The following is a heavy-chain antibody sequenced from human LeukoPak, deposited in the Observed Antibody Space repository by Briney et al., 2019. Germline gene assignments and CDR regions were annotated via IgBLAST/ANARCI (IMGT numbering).Heavy chain of an antibody. CDR3: TREQDREAAATVIGDS. V-gene: IGHV3-48*03. J-gene: IGHJ4*02. D-gene: IGHD2-15*01. CDR1: GLTFSSYE. Sequence: GGSLRLSCAASGLTFSSYEMNWVRQAPGKGLEWISHISTGTYIAYADSVKGRFTISRDNAKNSLYLQMNSLRAEDTAVYYCTREQDREAAATVIGDSWGQGTLVTVSS. CDR2: ISTGTYI.